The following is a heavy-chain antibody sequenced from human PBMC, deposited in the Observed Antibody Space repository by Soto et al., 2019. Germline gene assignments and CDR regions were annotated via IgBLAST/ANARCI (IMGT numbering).Heavy chain of an antibody. CDR1: GYSFTSYW. Sequence: GESLKISCKGSGYSFTSYWINWARQMPGKGLEWMGIIYPGDSDTRYSPPFQGQVTISADKSIDTAYLQWRSLKASDTAVYYCARHHGSPGFYFGLDVWGQGTTVTVSS. D-gene: IGHD6-13*01. J-gene: IGHJ6*02. CDR3: ARHHGSPGFYFGLDV. CDR2: IYPGDSDT. V-gene: IGHV5-51*01.